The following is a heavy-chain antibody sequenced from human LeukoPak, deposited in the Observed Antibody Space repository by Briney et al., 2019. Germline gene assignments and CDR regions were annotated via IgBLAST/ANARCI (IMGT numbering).Heavy chain of an antibody. D-gene: IGHD3-22*01. V-gene: IGHV1-69*04. CDR3: ARDRPYYYDSSVYYY. CDR1: RGTFSSYP. CDR2: SFLNLGIA. Sequence: ASVKDSFKSSRGTFSSYPIGGVRQPPGQGVDWMGRSFLNLGIANYTQKLQGRVTLTADTSTSTAYMWMSSLRSEGTGVYYCARDRPYYYDSSVYYY. J-gene: IGHJ6*01.